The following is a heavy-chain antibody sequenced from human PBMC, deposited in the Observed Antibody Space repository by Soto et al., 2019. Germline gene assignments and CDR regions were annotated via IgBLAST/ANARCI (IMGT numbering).Heavy chain of an antibody. V-gene: IGHV1-18*01. J-gene: IGHJ5*02. CDR2: ISTYNGNT. CDR3: ARSLGYSSSDWFDP. CDR1: GYTFTSYG. D-gene: IGHD6-6*01. Sequence: QVQLVQSGAEVKKPGASVKVSCKASGYTFTSYGITWVRQAPGEGLEWMGWISTYNGNTNYEQKLQGRVTMTTDTSTSTAYMELRSLRSDDTAVYYCARSLGYSSSDWFDPWGQGTLVTVSS.